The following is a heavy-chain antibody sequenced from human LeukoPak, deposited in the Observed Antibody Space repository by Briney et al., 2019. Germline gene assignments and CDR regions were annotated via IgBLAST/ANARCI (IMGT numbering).Heavy chain of an antibody. CDR3: AKDGGLVLGAFDI. V-gene: IGHV3-30*18. J-gene: IGHJ3*02. D-gene: IGHD6-19*01. CDR2: ISYDGSNK. Sequence: PGGSLRLSCAASGFTFSSYGMHWVRQARGKGLEWVAVISYDGSNKYYADSVKGRFTISRDNSKNTLYLQMNSLRAEDTAVYYCAKDGGLVLGAFDIWGQGTMVTVSS. CDR1: GFTFSSYG.